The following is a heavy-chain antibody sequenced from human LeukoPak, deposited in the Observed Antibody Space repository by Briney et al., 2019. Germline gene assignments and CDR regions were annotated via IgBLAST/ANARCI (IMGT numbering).Heavy chain of an antibody. Sequence: GGSLRLSCRASGFXFSNYWMSWVRQTPEKGLEWVAHIKQDGSEKVYLDSVKGRFTISRDNTQTSLYLHMNSLRAEDTAVYYCARDPYSSSWSYGMDVWGQGTTVTVSS. CDR2: IKQDGSEK. CDR1: GFXFSNYW. D-gene: IGHD6-13*01. V-gene: IGHV3-7*05. CDR3: ARDPYSSSWSYGMDV. J-gene: IGHJ6*02.